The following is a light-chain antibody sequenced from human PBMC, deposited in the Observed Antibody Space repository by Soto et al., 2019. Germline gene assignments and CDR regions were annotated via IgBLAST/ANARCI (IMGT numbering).Light chain of an antibody. CDR2: DVS. V-gene: IGLV2-8*01. Sequence: QSALTQPPSASGSPGQSVTISCTGTSSDVGVYNSVSWYQQHPAQAPKLMIYDVSKRPSGVPDRFSGSKSGNTASLTVSGLHAEDEADYYCSSYARPHIVIGTRTKVTVL. J-gene: IGLJ1*01. CDR3: SSYARPHIV. CDR1: SSDVGVYNS.